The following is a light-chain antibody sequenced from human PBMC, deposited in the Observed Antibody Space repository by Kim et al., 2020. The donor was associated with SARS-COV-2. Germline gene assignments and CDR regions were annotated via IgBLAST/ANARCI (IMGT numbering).Light chain of an antibody. CDR3: QQYGNHPWT. CDR1: QDISNY. Sequence: DIQMTQSPSSLSASVGDRVTITCQASQDISNYLNWYQQKPGKAPKLLIYDASNLETGVPSRFSGSGSGTDFTFTISSLQPEDIATYYCQQYGNHPWTFGQGTKVDIK. J-gene: IGKJ1*01. CDR2: DAS. V-gene: IGKV1-33*01.